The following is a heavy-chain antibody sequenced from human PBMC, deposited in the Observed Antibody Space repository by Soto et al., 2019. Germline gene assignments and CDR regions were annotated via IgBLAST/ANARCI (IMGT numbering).Heavy chain of an antibody. J-gene: IGHJ6*03. CDR1: GGTFSSYT. Sequence: SVKVSCKASGGTFSSYTISWVRQAPGQGLEWMGRIIPILGIANYAQKFQGRVTITADKSTSTAYMELSSLRSEDTAVYYCAREGSTHYYYYYYMDVWGKGTTVTVSS. CDR3: AREGSTHYYYYYYMDV. V-gene: IGHV1-69*04. CDR2: IIPILGIA. D-gene: IGHD6-13*01.